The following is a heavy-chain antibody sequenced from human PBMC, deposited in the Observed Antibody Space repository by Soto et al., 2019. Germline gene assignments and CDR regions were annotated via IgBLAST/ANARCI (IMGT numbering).Heavy chain of an antibody. V-gene: IGHV4-34*01. Sequence: QVQLQQWGAGLLKPSETLSLTCAVYGGSFSGYYWSWIRQPPGKGLEWIGEINHSGSTNYNPSLKSRVTISVDTSKNQFSRKLSSVTAADTAVYYCVRGRFDHSSSWYLNRNWFDPWGQGTLVTVSS. CDR3: VRGRFDHSSSWYLNRNWFDP. D-gene: IGHD6-13*01. CDR2: INHSGST. CDR1: GGSFSGYY. J-gene: IGHJ5*02.